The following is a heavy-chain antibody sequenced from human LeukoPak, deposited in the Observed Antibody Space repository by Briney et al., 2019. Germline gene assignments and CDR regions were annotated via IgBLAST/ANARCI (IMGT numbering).Heavy chain of an antibody. Sequence: SETLSLTCSVSGDSVTSDTYYWSWIRQSPGEGLEWIGYISNSGITDYKPSLRSRVTISVDTSNNQFSLKLSSVTTADTAVYYCARGVRSGCSYYFDYWGQGTLVTVSS. V-gene: IGHV4-61*01. CDR2: ISNSGIT. CDR3: ARGVRSGCSYYFDY. D-gene: IGHD6-19*01. CDR1: GDSVTSDTYY. J-gene: IGHJ4*02.